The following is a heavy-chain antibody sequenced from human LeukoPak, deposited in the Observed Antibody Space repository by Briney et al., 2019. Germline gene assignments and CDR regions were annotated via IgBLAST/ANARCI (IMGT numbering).Heavy chain of an antibody. CDR3: ARDAPTVVAFDDAFDI. J-gene: IGHJ3*02. V-gene: IGHV3-74*01. Sequence: PGGSPRLSCAASGFTFSSYWMHWVRQAPGKGLVWVSRINSDGSSTSYADSVKGRFTISRDNAKNTLYLQMNSLRAEDTAVYYCARDAPTVVAFDDAFDIWGQGTMVTVSS. CDR1: GFTFSSYW. CDR2: INSDGSST. D-gene: IGHD2-15*01.